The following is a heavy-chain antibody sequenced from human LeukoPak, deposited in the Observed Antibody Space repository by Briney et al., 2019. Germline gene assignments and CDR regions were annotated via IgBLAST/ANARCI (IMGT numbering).Heavy chain of an antibody. V-gene: IGHV1-69*13. D-gene: IGHD6-13*01. J-gene: IGHJ5*02. CDR2: IIPIFGTA. Sequence: GASVKVSCKASGGTFSSYAISWVRQAPGQGLEWMGGIIPIFGTANSAQNSQGRATITADEPTTTAPMELSSLRSEDTAVYYCPREGQLVPWFAPWGQGTLVTVSS. CDR3: PREGQLVPWFAP. CDR1: GGTFSSYA.